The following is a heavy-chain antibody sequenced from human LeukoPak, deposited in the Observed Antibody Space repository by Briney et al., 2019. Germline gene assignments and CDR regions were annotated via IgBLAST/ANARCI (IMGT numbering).Heavy chain of an antibody. J-gene: IGHJ4*02. D-gene: IGHD2-15*01. Sequence: GESLKISCKGSADSSTSDTIGWGWQMPGKGLEWMGIIYPGDSDTRYSPSSQGQVTISVDKSISTAYLQWSSLKASDTAMYYCARPTLVCCRGGRRYCPYWGQGTLVTVSS. CDR2: IYPGDSDT. CDR1: ADSSTSDT. CDR3: ARPTLVCCRGGRRYCPY. V-gene: IGHV5-51*01.